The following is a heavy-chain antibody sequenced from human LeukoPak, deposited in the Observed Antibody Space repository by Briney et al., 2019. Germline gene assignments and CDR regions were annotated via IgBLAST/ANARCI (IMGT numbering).Heavy chain of an antibody. J-gene: IGHJ4*02. V-gene: IGHV3-74*01. CDR2: INSDGSTI. CDR3: ARDHSSWELPSDY. D-gene: IGHD6-13*01. Sequence: GGSLRLSCAASGFTFSSYWMHWVRQAPGKGLVWVSRINSDGSTISYADSVKGRFTIPRDNAKNTLYLQMNSLRAEDTAVYYCARDHSSWELPSDYWGQGTLVTVSS. CDR1: GFTFSSYW.